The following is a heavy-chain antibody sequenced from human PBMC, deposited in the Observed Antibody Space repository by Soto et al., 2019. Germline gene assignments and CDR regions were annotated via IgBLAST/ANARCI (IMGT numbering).Heavy chain of an antibody. CDR1: GDSISRSGYS. CDR3: ASKPLAYYGMDV. V-gene: IGHV4-39*01. Sequence: PSETLSLTCTVSGDSISRSGYSWGWIRQPPGKGLEWIGTLYCRGSTYSNPSLKSRVTIPVDTSKTQFSLKLKSVTAADTAVYFCASKPLAYYGMDVWGQGTTVTVSS. J-gene: IGHJ6*02. CDR2: LYCRGST.